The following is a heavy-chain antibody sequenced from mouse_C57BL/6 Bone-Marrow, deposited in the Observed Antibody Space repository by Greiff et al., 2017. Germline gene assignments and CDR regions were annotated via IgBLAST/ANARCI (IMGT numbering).Heavy chain of an antibody. Sequence: VQLQQPGAELVKPGASVKLSCKASGYTFTSYWMQWVKQRPGQGLEWIGEIDPSDSYTNYNQKFKGKATLTVDTSYSTAYMQLSSLTSEDSAVYYCARSDDYDGFAYWGQGTLVTVSA. V-gene: IGHV1-50*01. D-gene: IGHD2-4*01. CDR2: IDPSDSYT. CDR1: GYTFTSYW. CDR3: ARSDDYDGFAY. J-gene: IGHJ3*01.